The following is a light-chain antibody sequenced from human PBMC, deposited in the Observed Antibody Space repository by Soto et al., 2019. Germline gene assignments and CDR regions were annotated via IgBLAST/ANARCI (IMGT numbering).Light chain of an antibody. CDR3: LQYDDLPYT. CDR2: DAS. CDR1: QDISIY. V-gene: IGKV1-33*01. Sequence: DLQMTQSPSSLSASVGDRVTITCQASQDISIYLNWYQQTPGKAPKLLIFDASKLDTGVPSRFSGGGSEIDFTLTISSLQPEDIATYYCLQYDDLPYTFGQGTKLEIK. J-gene: IGKJ2*01.